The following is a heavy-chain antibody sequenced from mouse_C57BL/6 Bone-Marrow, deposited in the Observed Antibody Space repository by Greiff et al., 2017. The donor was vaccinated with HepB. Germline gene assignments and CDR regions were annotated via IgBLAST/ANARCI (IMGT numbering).Heavy chain of an antibody. V-gene: IGHV5-17*01. D-gene: IGHD2-3*01. CDR1: GFTFSDYG. Sequence: EVKLMESGGGLVKPGGSLKLSCAASGFTFSDYGMHWVRQAPEKGLEWVAYISSGSSTIYYADTVKGRFTISRDNAKNTLFLQMTSLRSEDTAMYYCARDGYFFFAYWGQGTLVTVSA. CDR2: ISSGSSTI. J-gene: IGHJ3*01. CDR3: ARDGYFFFAY.